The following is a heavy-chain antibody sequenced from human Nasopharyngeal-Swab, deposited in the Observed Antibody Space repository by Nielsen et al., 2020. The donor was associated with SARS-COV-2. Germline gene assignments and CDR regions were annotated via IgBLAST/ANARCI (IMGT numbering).Heavy chain of an antibody. D-gene: IGHD3-10*01. CDR1: GFTFNIYA. CDR3: AKDDVVRGDAFDI. J-gene: IGHJ3*02. V-gene: IGHV3-23*01. CDR2: ISASGGNT. Sequence: GESLKISCIASGFTFNIYAMAWVRRTPGRGLQWVSGISASGGNTYYTDSVKGRFAISRDTSRNTLYLQMHSLRVEDTALYYCAKDDVVRGDAFDIWGQGTMVTVSS.